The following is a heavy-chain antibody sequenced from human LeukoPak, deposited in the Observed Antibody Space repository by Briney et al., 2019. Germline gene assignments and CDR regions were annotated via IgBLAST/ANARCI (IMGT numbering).Heavy chain of an antibody. CDR2: ISYDGSNK. J-gene: IGHJ4*02. V-gene: IGHV3-30-3*01. Sequence: LPERSLRLSCAASGFTFSSYAMHWVRQAPGKGLEWVAVISYDGSNKYYADSVKGRFTISRDNSKNTLYLQMNSLRAEDTAVYYCARDTWAYSSSSHSFDYWGQGTLVTVSS. CDR3: ARDTWAYSSSSHSFDY. CDR1: GFTFSSYA. D-gene: IGHD6-6*01.